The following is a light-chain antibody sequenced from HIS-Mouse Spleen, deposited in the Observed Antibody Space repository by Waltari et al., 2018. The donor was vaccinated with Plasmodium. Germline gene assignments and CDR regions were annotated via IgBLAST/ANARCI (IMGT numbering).Light chain of an antibody. V-gene: IGLV2-14*03. CDR1: SRDVGGYNY. CDR2: DVS. Sequence: QSALTQPASVSGSPGQSITSSCTGTSRDVGGYNYVSWYQQHPGKAPNLMIYDVSNRPSGVSNRFSGSKSGNTASLTISGLQAEDEADYYCSSYTSSSTLVFGGGTKLTVL. J-gene: IGLJ2*01. CDR3: SSYTSSSTLV.